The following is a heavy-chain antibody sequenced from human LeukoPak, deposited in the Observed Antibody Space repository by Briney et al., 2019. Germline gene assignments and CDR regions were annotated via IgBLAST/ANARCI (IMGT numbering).Heavy chain of an antibody. CDR2: IKQDGSEK. Sequence: GGSLRLSCAASGFTFSSYWMTWVRQAPGKGLEWVANIKQDGSEKYYVDSVKGRFTISRDNAKNSLSLQMNSLRAEDMALYYRAKDSGSNYYYYMDFWGKGTTVTVSS. J-gene: IGHJ6*03. D-gene: IGHD6-25*01. CDR1: GFTFSSYW. V-gene: IGHV3-7*03. CDR3: AKDSGSNYYYYMDF.